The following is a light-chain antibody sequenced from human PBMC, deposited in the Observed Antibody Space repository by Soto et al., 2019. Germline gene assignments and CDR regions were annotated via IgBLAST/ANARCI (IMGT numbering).Light chain of an antibody. V-gene: IGKV1-39*01. CDR3: QQSYSIPWT. CDR1: QSIINS. J-gene: IGKJ1*01. CDR2: MAS. Sequence: IQMTQSPSSLSASVGVRVTITCRASQSIINSLNWYQFNPGKATKLLIYMASTLQSAVPSRVSGSGPESNFILTISSPQPEEFATYFCQQSYSIPWTFGQGTEVEVK.